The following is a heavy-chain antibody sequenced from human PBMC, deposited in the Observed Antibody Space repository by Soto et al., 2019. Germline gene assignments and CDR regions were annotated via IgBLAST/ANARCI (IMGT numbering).Heavy chain of an antibody. CDR1: GFTFSNSW. J-gene: IGHJ6*02. CDR2: IKSKTDGGTT. D-gene: IGHD5-12*01. V-gene: IGHV3-15*01. Sequence: GGSLRLSCAASGFTFSNSWVSWVRQAPGKGLEWVGRIKSKTDGGTTDYAAPVKGRFTISRDDSKNTLYLQMNSLKTEDTAVYYCTIRDGYNNGGYYYCSGMDVWGQGTTVTVSS. CDR3: TIRDGYNNGGYYYCSGMDV.